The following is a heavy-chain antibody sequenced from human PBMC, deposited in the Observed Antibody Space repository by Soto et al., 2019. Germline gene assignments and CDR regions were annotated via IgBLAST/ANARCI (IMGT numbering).Heavy chain of an antibody. V-gene: IGHV4-61*01. Sequence: SETLSLTCTVSGGSVSSGSYYWSWIRQPPGKGLEWIGYIYYSGSTNYNPSLKSRVTISVDTSKNQLSLKLSSVTAADTAVYYCAREAGDSGSYSVDYWGQGTLVTVSS. CDR1: GGSVSSGSYY. CDR2: IYYSGST. D-gene: IGHD1-26*01. CDR3: AREAGDSGSYSVDY. J-gene: IGHJ4*02.